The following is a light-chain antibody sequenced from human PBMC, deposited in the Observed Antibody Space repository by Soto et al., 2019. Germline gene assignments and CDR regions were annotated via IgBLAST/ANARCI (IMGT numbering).Light chain of an antibody. J-gene: IGLJ3*02. CDR1: SSDVGAYNY. V-gene: IGLV2-14*01. CDR2: EVT. CDR3: NSYTSTSARV. Sequence: QSALTQPASVAGSPGQSITISCTGTSSDVGAYNYVSWYQQYPGKAPKVIIYEVTNRPSGVSNRFSGSKSGNTASLTISGLHAEVEADYYCNSYTSTSARVFGGGTKLTVL.